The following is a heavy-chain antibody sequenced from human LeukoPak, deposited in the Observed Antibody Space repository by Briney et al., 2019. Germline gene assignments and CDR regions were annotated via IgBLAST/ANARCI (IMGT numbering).Heavy chain of an antibody. CDR2: IWYDGSNK. CDR1: GFFFRSYG. J-gene: IGHJ4*02. Sequence: PGGSLRLSCAASGFFFRSYGMHWVRQAPGKGLEWVAVIWYDGSNKYYADSVKGRFTISRDNSKNTLYLQMNSLRAEDTAVYYCAREQYYYDSSGYSTIDYWGQGTLVTVSS. CDR3: AREQYYYDSSGYSTIDY. V-gene: IGHV3-33*01. D-gene: IGHD3-22*01.